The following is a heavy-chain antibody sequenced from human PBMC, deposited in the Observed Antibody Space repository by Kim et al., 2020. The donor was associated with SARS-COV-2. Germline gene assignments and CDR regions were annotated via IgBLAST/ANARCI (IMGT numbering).Heavy chain of an antibody. Sequence: GSVKGRFTISRDNAKNSLYLQMNSLRAEDTAVYYCARDQEGIAAAGIDYWGQGTLVTVSS. V-gene: IGHV3-21*01. J-gene: IGHJ4*02. D-gene: IGHD6-13*01. CDR3: ARDQEGIAAAGIDY.